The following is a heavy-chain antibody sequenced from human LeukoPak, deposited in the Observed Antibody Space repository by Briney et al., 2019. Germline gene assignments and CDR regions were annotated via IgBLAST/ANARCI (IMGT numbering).Heavy chain of an antibody. CDR1: GGTFSSYA. CDR3: ASLLTGYCSGGSCYPTWGRYYYYYMDV. CDR2: IIPIFGTA. J-gene: IGHJ6*03. D-gene: IGHD2-15*01. V-gene: IGHV1-69*06. Sequence: GASVKVSCKASGGTFSSYAISWVRQAPGQGLEWMGGIIPIFGTANYAQKFQGRVTITADKSTSTAYMELSSLRSEDTAVYYCASLLTGYCSGGSCYPTWGRYYYYYMDVWGKGTTVTVSS.